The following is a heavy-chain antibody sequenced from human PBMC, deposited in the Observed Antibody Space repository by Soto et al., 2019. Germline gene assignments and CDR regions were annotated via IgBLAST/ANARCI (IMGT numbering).Heavy chain of an antibody. V-gene: IGHV4-31*03. CDR3: ARDQADIVVVPAATTNYYYYYYMDV. CDR1: GGSISSGGYY. D-gene: IGHD2-2*01. Sequence: QVQLQESGPGLVKPSQTLSLTCTVSGGSISSGGYYWSWIRQHPGKGLEWIGYIYYSGSTYYNPSLKSRVTISVDTSKNQFPLKLSSVTAADTAVYYCARDQADIVVVPAATTNYYYYYYMDVWGKGTTVTVSS. CDR2: IYYSGST. J-gene: IGHJ6*03.